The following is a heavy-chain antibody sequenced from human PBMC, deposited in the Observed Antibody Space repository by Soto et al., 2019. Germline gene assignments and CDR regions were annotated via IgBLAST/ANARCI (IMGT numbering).Heavy chain of an antibody. Sequence: QVQLQESGPGLVKPSETLSLTCTVSGGSVNSGSFYWNWIRQPPGKGLEWIGYISYTGSTNYNPSLKSRVTMSLDTSKNQFSLKVNSVTAADTAVYYCARVKGSLRGFDYWGQGILVPVSS. V-gene: IGHV4-61*01. CDR2: ISYTGST. D-gene: IGHD1-26*01. J-gene: IGHJ4*02. CDR3: ARVKGSLRGFDY. CDR1: GGSVNSGSFY.